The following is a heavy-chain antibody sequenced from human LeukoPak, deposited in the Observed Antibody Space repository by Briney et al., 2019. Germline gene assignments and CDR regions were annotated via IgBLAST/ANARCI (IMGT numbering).Heavy chain of an antibody. CDR3: ATGIIATTRVDY. CDR1: GYTFTDHY. D-gene: IGHD5-12*01. CDR2: VDPEDGKT. J-gene: IGHJ4*02. Sequence: ASVKVSCKVSGYTFTDHYLHWVQQAPGKGLEWEGLVDPEDGKTTYAEKFQGRVTITADTSTATAYMELSSLRSEDTAVYYCATGIIATTRVDYWGQGTLVTVSS. V-gene: IGHV1-69-2*01.